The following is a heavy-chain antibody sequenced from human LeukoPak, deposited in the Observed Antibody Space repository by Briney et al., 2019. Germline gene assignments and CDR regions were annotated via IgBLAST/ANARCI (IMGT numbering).Heavy chain of an antibody. CDR1: GFTFRSYG. CDR2: ISYDGSNK. Sequence: GRSLRLSCGASGFTFRSYGMHWVRQAPGKGLEWVAVISYDGSNKYYVDSVKGRFTISRDNSKNTLYLQMNSLRAEDTAVYYCAREGKVRYFDWGQGTLVTVSS. V-gene: IGHV3-30*03. D-gene: IGHD3-9*01. CDR3: AREGKVRYFD. J-gene: IGHJ4*02.